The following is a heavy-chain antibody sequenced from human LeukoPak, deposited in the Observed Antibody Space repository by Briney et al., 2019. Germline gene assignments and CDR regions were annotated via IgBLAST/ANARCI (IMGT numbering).Heavy chain of an antibody. Sequence: PGGSLRLSCAASGFTFTNAWMSWVRQAPGKGLEWIGRIYTSGSTNYNPSLKSRVTISVDTSKNQFSLKLSSVTAADTAVYYCARGYPSFDPWGQGTLVTVSS. CDR3: ARGYPSFDP. J-gene: IGHJ5*02. D-gene: IGHD1-26*01. V-gene: IGHV4-4*08. CDR1: GFTFTNAW. CDR2: IYTSGST.